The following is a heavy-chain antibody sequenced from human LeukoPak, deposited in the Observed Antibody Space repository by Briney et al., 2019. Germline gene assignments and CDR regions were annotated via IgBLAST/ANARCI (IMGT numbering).Heavy chain of an antibody. Sequence: GGSLRLSCAASGFTFSNARMCWVRQAPGKGLEWVGRIDGRTYGGTTDYAAPVKGRFTISRDDSKNTLYLQMNSLKTEDTAVYYCTTVAYDYGDDGLDYWGQGTLVTVSS. CDR1: GFTFSNAR. D-gene: IGHD4-17*01. J-gene: IGHJ4*02. CDR2: IDGRTYGGTT. CDR3: TTVAYDYGDDGLDY. V-gene: IGHV3-15*04.